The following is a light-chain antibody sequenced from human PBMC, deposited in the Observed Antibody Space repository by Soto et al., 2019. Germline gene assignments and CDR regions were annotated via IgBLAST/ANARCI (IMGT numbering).Light chain of an antibody. J-gene: IGKJ2*01. V-gene: IGKV1-12*01. CDR3: QQAYNFPYT. CDR1: QDISSW. CDR2: AAS. Sequence: DIQMTQSPSSVSASVGDRVTITCRASQDISSWVAWYQQKPGKAPQLLIYAASNLQSAVRSRFSGSGCGREFSLTINRRQPEDFASYDCQQAYNFPYTCGQGTKGEIK.